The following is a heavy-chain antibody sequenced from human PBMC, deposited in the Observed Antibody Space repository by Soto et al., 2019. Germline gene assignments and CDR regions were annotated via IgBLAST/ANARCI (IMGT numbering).Heavy chain of an antibody. CDR1: GFTFSSYA. D-gene: IGHD1-26*01. CDR2: LSGSGGST. Sequence: EVQLLESGGGLVQPGGSLRLSCAASGFTFSSYAMSWVRQAPGKGLEWVSTLSGSGGSTYYADSVKGRFTISRDNSKNTLYLQMKSLRAEDTAVYYCAKVGGSYHSGPFDYWGQGTLVTVSS. J-gene: IGHJ4*02. V-gene: IGHV3-23*01. CDR3: AKVGGSYHSGPFDY.